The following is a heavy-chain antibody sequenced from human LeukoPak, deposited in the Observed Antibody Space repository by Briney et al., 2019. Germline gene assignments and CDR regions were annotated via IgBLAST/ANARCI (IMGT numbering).Heavy chain of an antibody. J-gene: IGHJ5*02. V-gene: IGHV4-61*02. Sequence: PSETLSLTCTVSGGSISSGSYYWSWIRQPAGKGLEWIGRIYTSGSTNYNPSLKSRVTISVDTSKNQFSLKLSSVTAADTAVYYCASSITMVRGGGWFDPWGQGTLVTVSS. D-gene: IGHD3-10*01. CDR2: IYTSGST. CDR3: ASSITMVRGGGWFDP. CDR1: GGSISSGSYY.